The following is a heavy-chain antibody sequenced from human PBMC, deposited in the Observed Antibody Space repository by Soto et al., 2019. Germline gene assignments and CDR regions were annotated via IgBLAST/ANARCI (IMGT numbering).Heavy chain of an antibody. V-gene: IGHV4-4*02. J-gene: IGHJ4*02. CDR1: GGSISDDKW. D-gene: IGHD2-15*01. Sequence: SETLSLTCAVSGGSISDDKWWSWVRQPPGKGLEWIGEIHHSGSTNYNPSFKSRLTTSIDKSKKQFSLNLRSVTAADTAVYYCASLYHSGGLRGQRTPVTVSS. CDR2: IHHSGST. CDR3: ASLYHSGGL.